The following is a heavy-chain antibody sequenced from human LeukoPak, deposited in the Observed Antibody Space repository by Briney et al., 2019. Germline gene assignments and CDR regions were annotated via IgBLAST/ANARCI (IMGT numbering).Heavy chain of an antibody. D-gene: IGHD2-21*01. CDR2: IYPSGGT. CDR1: GGPIDSYY. CDR3: ARHIVAGATNSRWFDP. J-gene: IGHJ5*02. Sequence: SETLSLTCTVSGGPIDSYYWSWIRLPPGKGLEWIGYIYPSGGTHYNPSLLSRVSMSVDTSKNQFSLKVRSATAADTAVYFCARHIVAGATNSRWFDPWGQGTLVTVSS. V-gene: IGHV4-4*09.